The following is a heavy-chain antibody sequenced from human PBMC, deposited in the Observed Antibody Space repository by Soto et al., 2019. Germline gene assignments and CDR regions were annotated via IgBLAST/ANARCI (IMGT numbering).Heavy chain of an antibody. V-gene: IGHV1-18*01. Sequence: QVQLVQSGAEVKKPGASVKVSCQASGYTFSNYGISWVRQAPGQGPEWMGWISGYKGNTNYAQNVQGRVTMTTDTSTSTPYMELRSLRSDDTAVYYRATISQAYDLWSQGAVSYYGMDVWGQGTTVTVSS. J-gene: IGHJ6*02. CDR1: GYTFSNYG. CDR2: ISGYKGNT. D-gene: IGHD3-22*01. CDR3: ATISQAYDLWSQGAVSYYGMDV.